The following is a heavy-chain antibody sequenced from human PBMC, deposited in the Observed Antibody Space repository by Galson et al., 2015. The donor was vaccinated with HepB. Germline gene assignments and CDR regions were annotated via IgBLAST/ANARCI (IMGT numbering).Heavy chain of an antibody. D-gene: IGHD3-9*01. V-gene: IGHV4-39*01. CDR2: IYYSGST. Sequence: ETLSLTCTVSGGSISSSSYYWGWIRQPPGKGLEWIGSIYYSGSTYYNPSLKSRVTISVDTSKNQFSLKLSSVTAADTAVYYCARHGLYYDILTGYSTNWFDPWGQGTLVTVSS. J-gene: IGHJ5*02. CDR1: GGSISSSSYY. CDR3: ARHGLYYDILTGYSTNWFDP.